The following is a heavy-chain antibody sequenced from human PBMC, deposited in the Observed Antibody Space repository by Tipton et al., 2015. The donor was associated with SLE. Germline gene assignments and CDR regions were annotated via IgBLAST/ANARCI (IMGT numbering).Heavy chain of an antibody. Sequence: SLRLSCAASGFNFATYGMHWVRQAPGKGLEWVSTIYAPGRTYYSDSVKGRFTISRDDSKDTLFLQMNSLRAEDTAVYYCARGRSGGLYFDYWGQGALVTVSS. CDR3: ARGRSGGLYFDY. J-gene: IGHJ4*02. CDR2: IYAPGRT. V-gene: IGHV3-23*03. CDR1: GFNFATYG. D-gene: IGHD6-19*01.